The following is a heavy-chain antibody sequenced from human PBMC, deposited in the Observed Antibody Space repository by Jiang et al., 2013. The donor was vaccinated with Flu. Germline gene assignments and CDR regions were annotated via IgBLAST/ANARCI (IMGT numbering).Heavy chain of an antibody. Sequence: KPTQTLTLTCTFSGFSLSTSGVSVGWIRQPPGKALEWLALIYWDDDKRYSPSLKSRLTITKDTSKSQVVLTMTNMDPVDTATYYCARMQQWLVSSSWFDPWGQGTLVTVSS. J-gene: IGHJ5*02. CDR2: IYWDDDK. V-gene: IGHV2-5*02. CDR3: ARMQQWLVSSSWFDP. D-gene: IGHD6-19*01. CDR1: GFSLSTSGVS.